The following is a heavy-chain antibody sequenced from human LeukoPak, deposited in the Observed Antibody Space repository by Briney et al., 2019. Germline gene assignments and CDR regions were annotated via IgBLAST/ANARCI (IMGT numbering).Heavy chain of an antibody. CDR3: ARGQVPAARGYNWFDP. Sequence: SETLSLTCAVYGWSFNDYYWNWIRQPPGKGLEWIGETNARGDTNLNPSLKSRVTISVDTSKSQFSLRLTSMIAADTAVYYCARGQVPAARGYNWFDPWGQGTLVTVSS. CDR2: TNARGDT. D-gene: IGHD2-2*01. CDR1: GWSFNDYY. V-gene: IGHV4-34*01. J-gene: IGHJ5*02.